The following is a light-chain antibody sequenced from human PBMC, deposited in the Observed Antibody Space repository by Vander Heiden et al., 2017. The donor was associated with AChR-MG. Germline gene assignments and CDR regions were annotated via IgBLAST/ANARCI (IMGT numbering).Light chain of an antibody. J-gene: IGLJ3*02. Sequence: QSALTQPASLSGSPGQSPTIACTGTSSDVGGYNYVCWYQHNPGESPKLMIYDVTKRPSGVSNRFSGSKSGNTASLTISGLQAEDEADYCCSSYTSSYTWVFGGGTKLTVL. CDR1: SSDVGGYNY. CDR3: SSYTSSYTWV. CDR2: DVT. V-gene: IGLV2-14*03.